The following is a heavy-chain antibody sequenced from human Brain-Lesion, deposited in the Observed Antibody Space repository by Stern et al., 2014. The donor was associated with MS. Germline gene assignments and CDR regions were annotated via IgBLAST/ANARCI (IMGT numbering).Heavy chain of an antibody. D-gene: IGHD2-2*02. CDR1: GYTFTSYG. Sequence: VQLLQSGAEVKKPGASVKVSCKASGYTFTSYGISWVRQAPGQGLEWMGWISAYNGNTNYAQKLQGRVTMTTDTSTSTAYMELRSLRSDDTAVYYCARSHYQLLYGHDAFDIWGQGTTVTVSS. CDR3: ARSHYQLLYGHDAFDI. J-gene: IGHJ3*02. CDR2: ISAYNGNT. V-gene: IGHV1-18*01.